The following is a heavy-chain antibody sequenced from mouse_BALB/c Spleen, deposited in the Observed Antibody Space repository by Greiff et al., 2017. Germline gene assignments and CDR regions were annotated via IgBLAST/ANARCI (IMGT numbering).Heavy chain of an antibody. Sequence: EVQLMESGGGLVQPGGSLRLACATSGFTFTDYYMSWVRQPPGKALEWLGFIRNKANGYTTEYSASVKGRFTISRDNSQSILYLQMNTLRAEDSATYYCARGYYGSSFDYWGQGTTLTVSA. CDR1: GFTFTDYY. CDR2: IRNKANGYTT. J-gene: IGHJ2*01. CDR3: ARGYYGSSFDY. V-gene: IGHV7-3*02. D-gene: IGHD1-1*01.